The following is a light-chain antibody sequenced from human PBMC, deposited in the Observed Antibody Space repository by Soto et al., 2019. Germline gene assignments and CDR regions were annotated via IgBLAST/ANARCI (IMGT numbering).Light chain of an antibody. Sequence: PGEGATLSCRASQSVTSNYLAWYQRKPGQTPRLLIYGASSRATGIPDRFSGSGSGTDFTLTISRLEPEDFAVFYCQQYGSSPWTFGQGTKVEIK. J-gene: IGKJ1*01. CDR1: QSVTSNY. CDR3: QQYGSSPWT. CDR2: GAS. V-gene: IGKV3-20*01.